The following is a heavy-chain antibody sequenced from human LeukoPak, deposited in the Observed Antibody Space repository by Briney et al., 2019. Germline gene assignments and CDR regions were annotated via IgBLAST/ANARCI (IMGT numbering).Heavy chain of an antibody. CDR1: GFTFSSYA. D-gene: IGHD5-24*01. J-gene: IGHJ4*02. CDR3: ARGSRDGYNAYYFDY. V-gene: IGHV3-30*16. Sequence: GGSLRLSCAASGFTFSSYAMHWVRQAPGKGLQWVAVISYDGSNKYYADSVKGRFTIYRDNSKNTLYLQMNSLRAEDTAVYYCARGSRDGYNAYYFDYWGQGTLVSVSS. CDR2: ISYDGSNK.